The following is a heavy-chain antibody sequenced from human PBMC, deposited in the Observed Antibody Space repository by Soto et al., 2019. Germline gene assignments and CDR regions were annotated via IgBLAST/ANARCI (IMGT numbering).Heavy chain of an antibody. CDR1: GGTLSDHG. CDR2: TIPVFNTA. D-gene: IGHD3-10*01. CDR3: ARGVYGSVNYYTVPSAFDI. J-gene: IGHJ3*02. V-gene: IGHV1-69*06. Sequence: QVQLEQSGAEVKKPGSSVKVSCKASGGTLSDHGVAWLRQAPGQGLEWMGGTIPVFNTAKYAQKFQGSVTVTADKFTNIAYMELSSLRSEDTAFYCCARGVYGSVNYYTVPSAFDIWGQGTMVIVSS.